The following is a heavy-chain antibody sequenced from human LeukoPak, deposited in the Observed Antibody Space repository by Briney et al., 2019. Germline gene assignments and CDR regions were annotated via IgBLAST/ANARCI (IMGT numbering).Heavy chain of an antibody. D-gene: IGHD6-13*01. J-gene: IGHJ5*02. CDR3: AKDRGASGISATDT. Sequence: GGSLRLSCAASGFTFSSYAMHWVRQAPGKGLEWVAVISYDGSNKYHADSVKGRFTISRDNSKNTLYLQMNTLRDEDTAVYYCAKDRGASGISATDTWGQGTLVTVSS. V-gene: IGHV3-30*18. CDR1: GFTFSSYA. CDR2: ISYDGSNK.